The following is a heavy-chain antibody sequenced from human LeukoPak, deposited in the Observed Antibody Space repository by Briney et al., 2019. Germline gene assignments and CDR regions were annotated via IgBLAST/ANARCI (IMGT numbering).Heavy chain of an antibody. V-gene: IGHV4-39*01. CDR3: ARPAGSGSPGNWLDP. CDR1: RGSISSSSYY. J-gene: IGHJ5*02. CDR2: IYYSGSP. Sequence: SETLSLTCTVSRGSISSSSYYWGRIRQPPGKGLEWVGSIYYSGSPYYNPSLKSRVTISVDTSKNQFSLKLRSVTAADTAVYYCARPAGSGSPGNWLDPWGQGTLVTVSS. D-gene: IGHD3-10*01.